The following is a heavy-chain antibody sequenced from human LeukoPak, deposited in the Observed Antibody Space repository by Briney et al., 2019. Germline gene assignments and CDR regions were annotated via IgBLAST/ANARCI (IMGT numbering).Heavy chain of an antibody. D-gene: IGHD1-26*01. J-gene: IGHJ4*02. CDR3: TTSGSYYFDY. CDR2: IRSKPNNYAT. Sequence: GGSLRLSCAASGFTFSVSAIHWVRRASGKGLEWVGRIRSKPNNYATAYAASVKGRFTISRDDSKSTAYLQMNSLKTEDSAVYYCTTSGSYYFDYWGQGTLVTVSS. CDR1: GFTFSVSA. V-gene: IGHV3-73*01.